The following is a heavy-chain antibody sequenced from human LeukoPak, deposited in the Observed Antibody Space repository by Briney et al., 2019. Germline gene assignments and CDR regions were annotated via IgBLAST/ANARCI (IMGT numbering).Heavy chain of an antibody. V-gene: IGHV3-74*01. D-gene: IGHD3-10*01. J-gene: IGHJ3*02. CDR1: GFTFSKYW. Sequence: GGSLRLSCAASGFTFSKYWMHWVRQAPGMGLVWVSRINSDGSSIAYADSVKGRFTISRDNAKNSLYLQMNSLRAEDTAVYYCARDDRGVGHAFDIWGQGTMVTVSS. CDR2: INSDGSSI. CDR3: ARDDRGVGHAFDI.